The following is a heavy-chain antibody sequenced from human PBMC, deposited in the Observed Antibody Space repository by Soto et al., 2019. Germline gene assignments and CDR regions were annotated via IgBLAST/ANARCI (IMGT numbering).Heavy chain of an antibody. Sequence: SETLSLTCTVSGGSISSYYWSWIRQPPGKGLEWIGYIYYSGSTNYNPSLKSRVTISVDTSKNQFSLKLSSVTAADTAVYYCARLNLVTSSGYGDYVDYWGQGTLVTVSS. J-gene: IGHJ4*02. CDR3: ARLNLVTSSGYGDYVDY. D-gene: IGHD6-25*01. CDR1: GGSISSYY. V-gene: IGHV4-59*01. CDR2: IYYSGST.